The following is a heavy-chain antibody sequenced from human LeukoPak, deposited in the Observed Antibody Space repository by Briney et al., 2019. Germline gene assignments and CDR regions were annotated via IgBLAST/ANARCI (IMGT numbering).Heavy chain of an antibody. Sequence: SVKVSCKASGYTFTSYGISWVRQAPGQGPEWMGGIIPIFGTANYAQKFQGRVTITADKSTSTAYMELSSLRSEDTAVYYCARGGYSYATFDYWGQGTLVTVSS. J-gene: IGHJ4*02. CDR1: GYTFTSYG. CDR3: ARGGYSYATFDY. D-gene: IGHD5-18*01. CDR2: IIPIFGTA. V-gene: IGHV1-69*06.